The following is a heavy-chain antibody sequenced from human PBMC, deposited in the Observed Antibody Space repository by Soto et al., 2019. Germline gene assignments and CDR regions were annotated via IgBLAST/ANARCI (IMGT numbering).Heavy chain of an antibody. CDR3: ARGADSTLNRIAAAGIFDY. CDR2: IYYSGST. V-gene: IGHV4-59*01. CDR1: GGSISSYY. J-gene: IGHJ4*02. Sequence: SETLPLTCTVSGGSISSYYWSWIRQPPGKGLEWIGYIYYSGSTNYKPSLKSRVTISVDTSKSQFSLKLSSVTAADTAVYYCARGADSTLNRIAAAGIFDYWGQGTLVTVS. D-gene: IGHD6-13*01.